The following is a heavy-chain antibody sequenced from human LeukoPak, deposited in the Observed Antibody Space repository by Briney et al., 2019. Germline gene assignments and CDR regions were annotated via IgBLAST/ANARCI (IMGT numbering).Heavy chain of an antibody. CDR3: ARDSLWISYVDY. Sequence: GGSLRLSCVASGFTFRTYAMHWVRQAPGKGLEWMALISYDGSNKYYADSVKGRFTISRDNSRDTLFLQMNSLRPEDTALYYCARDSLWISYVDYWGQGTLVTVSS. V-gene: IGHV3-30-3*01. CDR2: ISYDGSNK. J-gene: IGHJ4*02. CDR1: GFTFRTYA. D-gene: IGHD5-12*01.